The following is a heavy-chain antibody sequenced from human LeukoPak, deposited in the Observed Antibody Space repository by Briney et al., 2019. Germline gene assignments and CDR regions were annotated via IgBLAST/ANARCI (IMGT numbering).Heavy chain of an antibody. CDR3: ARGGYSNGFYYFDY. CDR2: INSDGSST. V-gene: IGHV3-74*01. J-gene: IGHJ4*02. D-gene: IGHD5-18*01. Sequence: PGGSLRLSCAASGFTFSSYWMHWVRQAPGKGLVWVSRINSDGSSTSYADSVKGRFTISSDNAKNTLYLQMNSLRAEDTAVYYCARGGYSNGFYYFDYWGQGTLVTVSS. CDR1: GFTFSSYW.